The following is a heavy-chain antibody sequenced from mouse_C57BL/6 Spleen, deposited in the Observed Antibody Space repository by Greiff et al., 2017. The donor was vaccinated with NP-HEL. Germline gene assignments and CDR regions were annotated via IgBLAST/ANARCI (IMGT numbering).Heavy chain of an antibody. D-gene: IGHD2-3*01. CDR1: GISITTGNYR. CDR3: ARFDYGYYDYFDY. J-gene: IGHJ2*01. CDR2: IYYSGTI. Sequence: EVQLVESGPGLVKPSQTVFLTCTVTGISITTGNYRWSWIRQFPGNKLEWIGYIYYSGTITYNPSLTRRTTITRDTPKTQFFLEMHSMTAEDTATYDCARFDYGYYDYFDYWGQGTTLTVSS. V-gene: IGHV3-5*01.